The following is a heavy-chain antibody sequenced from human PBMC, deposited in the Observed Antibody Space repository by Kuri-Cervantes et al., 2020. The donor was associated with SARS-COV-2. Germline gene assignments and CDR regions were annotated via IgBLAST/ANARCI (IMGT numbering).Heavy chain of an antibody. CDR1: GYTFTGYY. D-gene: IGHD2-21*02. CDR3: ARAYCGGDCYSPTWYYGMDV. V-gene: IGHV1-2*02. J-gene: IGHJ6*02. CDR2: INPNSGGT. Sequence: ASVKVSCKASGYTFTGYYMHWVRQAPGQGLEWMGWINPNSGGTNYAQKFQGRVTMTRDTSISTAYMELSRLRSDDTAVYYCARAYCGGDCYSPTWYYGMDVWGQATTVTVSS.